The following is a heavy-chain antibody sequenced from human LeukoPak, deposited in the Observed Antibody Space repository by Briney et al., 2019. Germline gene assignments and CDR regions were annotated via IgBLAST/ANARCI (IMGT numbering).Heavy chain of an antibody. CDR2: IWYDGSNK. Sequence: PGGSLRLSCAASGFTFSSYGMHWVRQAPGKGLEWVAVIWYDGSNKYYADSVKGRFTISRDNSKNTLYLQMNSLRAEDTAVYYCARPYSSSWDDAFDIWGQGTMVIVSS. CDR1: GFTFSSYG. V-gene: IGHV3-33*01. CDR3: ARPYSSSWDDAFDI. J-gene: IGHJ3*02. D-gene: IGHD6-13*01.